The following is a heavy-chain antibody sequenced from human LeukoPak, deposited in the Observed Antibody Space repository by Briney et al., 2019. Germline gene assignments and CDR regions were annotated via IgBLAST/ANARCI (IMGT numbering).Heavy chain of an antibody. V-gene: IGHV4-59*01. J-gene: IGHJ5*02. CDR1: GGSISPYY. D-gene: IGHD7-27*01. CDR3: ARGPWAWFDP. Sequence: ASETLSLTCNVSGGSISPYYCGWIRQVPGKGVEWIGYLYYTGDTKYNPSLKSRVAISVDTSKNQFSLKLRSVTAADTAVYYCARGPWAWFDPWGQGTLVTVSS. CDR2: LYYTGDT.